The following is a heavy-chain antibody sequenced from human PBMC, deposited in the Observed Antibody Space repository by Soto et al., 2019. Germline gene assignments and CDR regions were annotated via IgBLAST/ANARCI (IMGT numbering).Heavy chain of an antibody. CDR1: VFSLSTSGVG. CDR2: LYWDDDK. CDR3: AYLSCSSGSRSWFSFSGPDV. D-gene: IGHD2-15*01. J-gene: IGHJ6*03. Sequence: QITLKESGPTLVKPTQTLTLICTFSVFSLSTSGVGVAWFRLPPVKALKWLPLLYWDDDKSYRPSLESRLTIXLXNPXNLLVLTMTDMDSVETATYYCAYLSCSSGSRSWFSFSGPDVWGIGTPVTVPS. V-gene: IGHV2-5*02.